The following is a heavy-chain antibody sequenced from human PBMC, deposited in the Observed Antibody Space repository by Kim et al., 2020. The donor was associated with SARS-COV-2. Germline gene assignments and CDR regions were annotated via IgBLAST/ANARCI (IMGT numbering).Heavy chain of an antibody. V-gene: IGHV3-21*01. Sequence: GGSLRLSCAASGFTFSSYSMNWVRQAPGKGLEWVSSISSSSSYIYYADSVKGRFTISRDNAKNSLYLQMNSLRAEDTAVYYCARGARTGDEGINWFDPWGQGTLVTVSS. CDR1: GFTFSSYS. CDR2: ISSSSSYI. CDR3: ARGARTGDEGINWFDP. D-gene: IGHD1-1*01. J-gene: IGHJ5*02.